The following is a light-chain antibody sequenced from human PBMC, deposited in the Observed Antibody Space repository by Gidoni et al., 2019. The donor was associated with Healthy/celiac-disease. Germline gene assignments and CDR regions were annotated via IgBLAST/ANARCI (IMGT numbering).Light chain of an antibody. J-gene: IGKJ2*04. Sequence: ELVLTQSPGTLSVSPGARATLSCRASQSVSSSYLAWYQQKPGQAPRLLIYGASSSATGIPDRFSGSGSGTDFTLTIIRLEPEDFAVYYCQQYGSSPLCSFGQGTKLEIK. CDR3: QQYGSSPLCS. V-gene: IGKV3-20*01. CDR1: QSVSSSY. CDR2: GAS.